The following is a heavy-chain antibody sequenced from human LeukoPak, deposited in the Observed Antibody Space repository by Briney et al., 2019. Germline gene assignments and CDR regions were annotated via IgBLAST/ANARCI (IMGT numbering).Heavy chain of an antibody. J-gene: IGHJ4*02. Sequence: SETLSLTCTVSGHSLSSDYYWGWIRQPPGKGLEWLGSIYHSGSTYYNPSLKSRVTISLDTSKNQFSLNLSSVTAADTAVYYCARRGYDYDSGGYYYYFDYWGQGTLVTVSS. CDR2: IYHSGST. CDR1: GHSLSSDYY. V-gene: IGHV4-38-2*02. CDR3: ARRGYDYDSGGYYYYFDY. D-gene: IGHD3-22*01.